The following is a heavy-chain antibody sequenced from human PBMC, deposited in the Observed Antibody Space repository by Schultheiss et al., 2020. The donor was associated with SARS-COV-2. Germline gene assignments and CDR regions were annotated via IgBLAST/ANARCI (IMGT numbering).Heavy chain of an antibody. CDR3: AKGHPWLSPFDY. Sequence: SVKVSCKASGYTFTSYDINWVRQATGQGLEWMGGIIPIFGTANYAQKFQGRVTITADESTSTAYMELSSLRSEDTAVYYCAKGHPWLSPFDYWGQGTLVTVSS. CDR2: IIPIFGTA. V-gene: IGHV1-69*13. D-gene: IGHD6-19*01. J-gene: IGHJ4*02. CDR1: GYTFTSYD.